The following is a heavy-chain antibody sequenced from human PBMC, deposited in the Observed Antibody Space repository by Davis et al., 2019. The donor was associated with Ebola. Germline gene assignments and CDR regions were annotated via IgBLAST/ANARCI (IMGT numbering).Heavy chain of an antibody. V-gene: IGHV3-21*01. Sequence: GESLKISCAASGFTFSSYGMHWVRQAPGKGLEWVSSISSSSSYIYYADSVKGRFTISRDNAKNSLYLQMNSLRAEDTAVYYCARDGTVVSDSPYHYYYMDVWGKGTTVTVSS. D-gene: IGHD4-23*01. CDR1: GFTFSSYG. CDR2: ISSSSSYI. J-gene: IGHJ6*03. CDR3: ARDGTVVSDSPYHYYYMDV.